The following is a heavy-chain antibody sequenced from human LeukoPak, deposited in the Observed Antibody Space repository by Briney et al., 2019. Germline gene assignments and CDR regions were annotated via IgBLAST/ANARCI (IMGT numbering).Heavy chain of an antibody. CDR1: GFTFSGFW. J-gene: IGHJ3*02. V-gene: IGHV3-7*01. Sequence: GGSLRLSCAVSGFTFSGFWMSWSRQAPGKGLEWVASINSDGSEGYYADVVKGRFTISRDNAKNTLYLQMNSLRAEDTAVYYCARDFTDYGDVGAFDIWGQGTMVTVSS. CDR3: ARDFTDYGDVGAFDI. CDR2: INSDGSEG. D-gene: IGHD4-17*01.